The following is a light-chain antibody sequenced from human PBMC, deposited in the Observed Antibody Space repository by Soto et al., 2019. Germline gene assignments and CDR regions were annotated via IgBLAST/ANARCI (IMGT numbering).Light chain of an antibody. V-gene: IGLV1-40*01. J-gene: IGLJ2*01. CDR3: QSYDSSLSGSRI. Sequence: QAVVTQPPSVSGAPGQRVTISCTGSSSNIGAGHDVHGYQQLPGTAPRLLIYRDINRPSGDPDRFSGSKSGTSSSLAITGLQAEDEANYYCQSYDSSLSGSRIFGEGNKLTVL. CDR1: SSNIGAGHD. CDR2: RDI.